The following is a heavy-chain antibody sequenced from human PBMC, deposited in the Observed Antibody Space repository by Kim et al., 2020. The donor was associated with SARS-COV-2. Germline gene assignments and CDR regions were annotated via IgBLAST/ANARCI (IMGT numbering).Heavy chain of an antibody. D-gene: IGHD6-19*01. CDR1: GDSVSSNSAA. J-gene: IGHJ6*02. V-gene: IGHV6-1*01. Sequence: SQTLSLTCAISGDSVSSNSAAWNWIRQSPSRGLEWLGRTYYRSKWYNDYAVSVKSRITINPDTSKNQFSLQLNSVTPEDTAVYYCARDSSGWYYNYYYYGMDVWGQGTTVTVSS. CDR3: ARDSSGWYYNYYYYGMDV. CDR2: TYYRSKWYN.